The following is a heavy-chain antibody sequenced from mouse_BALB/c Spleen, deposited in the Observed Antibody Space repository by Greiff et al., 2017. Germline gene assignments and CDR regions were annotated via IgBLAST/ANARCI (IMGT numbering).Heavy chain of an antibody. CDR1: GFTFSSFG. D-gene: IGHD1-1*01. Sequence: EVKVEESGGGLVQPGGSRKLSCAASGFTFSSFGMHWVRQAPEKGLEWVAYISSGSSTIYYADTVKGRFTISRDNPKNTLFLQMTSLRSEDTAMYYCARGGSSHPFYYAMDYWGQGTSVTVSS. CDR2: ISSGSSTI. V-gene: IGHV5-17*02. CDR3: ARGGSSHPFYYAMDY. J-gene: IGHJ4*01.